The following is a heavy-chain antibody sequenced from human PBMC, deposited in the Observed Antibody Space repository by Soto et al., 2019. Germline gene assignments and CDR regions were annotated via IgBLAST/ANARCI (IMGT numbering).Heavy chain of an antibody. CDR3: ARDVHYDILTGYYVKSWFDP. CDR2: ISSSSSYI. Sequence: EVQLVESGGGLVTPGGSLRLSCAASGFTFSSYSMNWVRQAPGKGLEWVSSISSSSSYIYYADSVKGRFTISRDNAKNSLYLQMNSLRAEATAVYYCARDVHYDILTGYYVKSWFDPWGQGTLVTVSS. J-gene: IGHJ5*02. D-gene: IGHD3-9*01. CDR1: GFTFSSYS. V-gene: IGHV3-21*01.